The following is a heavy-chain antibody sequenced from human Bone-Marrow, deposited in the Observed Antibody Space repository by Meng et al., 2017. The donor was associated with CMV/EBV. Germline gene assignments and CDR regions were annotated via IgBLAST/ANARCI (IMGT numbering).Heavy chain of an antibody. CDR1: GFTFSSYW. CDR2: INSDGSST. V-gene: IGHV3-74*01. J-gene: IGHJ6*02. Sequence: GESLKISCAASGFTFSSYWMHWVRQAPGKGLVWVSRINSDGSSTSYADSVKGRFTISRDNAKNTLYLQMNSLRAEDTAVYYCARDLRFLTRSVGMDVWGQGTTVTVSS. CDR3: ARDLRFLTRSVGMDV. D-gene: IGHD3-3*01.